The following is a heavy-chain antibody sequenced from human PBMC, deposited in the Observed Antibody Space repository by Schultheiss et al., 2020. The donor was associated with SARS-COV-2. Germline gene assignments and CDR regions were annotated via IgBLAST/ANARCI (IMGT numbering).Heavy chain of an antibody. J-gene: IGHJ5*02. CDR1: GGSISSGGYY. CDR3: ARASLIAVGLNWFDP. CDR2: ISYSGST. Sequence: SETLSLTCTVSGGSISSGGYYWSWIRQHPGKGLEWIGYISYSGSTYYNPSLKSRVTISIHTSKNQFSLKLSSATAADTAVYYCARASLIAVGLNWFDPWGQGTLVTVSS. D-gene: IGHD2-21*01. V-gene: IGHV4-31*03.